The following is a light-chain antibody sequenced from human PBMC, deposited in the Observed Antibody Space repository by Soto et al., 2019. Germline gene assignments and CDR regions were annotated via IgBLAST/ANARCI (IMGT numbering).Light chain of an antibody. CDR2: AAS. CDR1: QSVRSSY. Sequence: DIVLTQSPGTLSLSPGGRATLSCRASQSVRSSYLAWYQQKPGQAPRLVIYAASSRATGIPDRFSGSGSGTDFTLTISRLEPEDFAVYFCHHYDSTSSSWTFGQGTKVEIK. V-gene: IGKV3-20*01. CDR3: HHYDSTSSSWT. J-gene: IGKJ1*01.